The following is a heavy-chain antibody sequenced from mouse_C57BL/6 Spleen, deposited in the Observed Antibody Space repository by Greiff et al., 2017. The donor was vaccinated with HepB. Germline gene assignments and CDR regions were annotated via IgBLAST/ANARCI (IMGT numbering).Heavy chain of an antibody. CDR1: GYAFSSYW. J-gene: IGHJ4*01. V-gene: IGHV1-80*01. CDR2: IYPGDGDT. D-gene: IGHD6-1*01. Sequence: VQLQQSGAELVKPGASVKISCKASGYAFSSYWMNWVKQRPGKGLEWIGQIYPGDGDTNYNGKFKGKATLTADKSSSTAYMQLSSLTSEDSAVYFCARCAEGFTKDYAMDYWGQGTSVTVSS. CDR3: ARCAEGFTKDYAMDY.